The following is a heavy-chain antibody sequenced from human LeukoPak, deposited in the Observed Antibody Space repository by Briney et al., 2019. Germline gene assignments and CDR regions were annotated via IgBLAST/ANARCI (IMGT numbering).Heavy chain of an antibody. CDR3: AKTRSRGSGSYFYFDY. CDR1: GFTFSSYG. Sequence: PGGSLRLSCAASGFTFSSYGMHWVRQAPGKGLEWVAVISYDGSNKYYADSVKGRFTISRDNSKNTLYLQMNSLRAEDTAVYYCAKTRSRGSGSYFYFDYWGQGTLVTVSS. V-gene: IGHV3-30*18. D-gene: IGHD3-10*01. CDR2: ISYDGSNK. J-gene: IGHJ4*02.